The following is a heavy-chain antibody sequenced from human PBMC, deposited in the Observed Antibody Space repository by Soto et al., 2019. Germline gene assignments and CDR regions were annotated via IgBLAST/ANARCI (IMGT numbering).Heavy chain of an antibody. CDR3: PHSLVSSFSSIDFDY. V-gene: IGHV2-5*02. J-gene: IGHJ4*02. CDR1: GFSLSTSGVG. CDR2: IYWDDDK. Sequence: QITLKESGPTLVKPTQTLTLTCTFSGFSLSTSGVGVGWIRQPPGKALEWLALIYWDDDKRYSPSLKSRLTITKDTSKNQVVLTMTSMDPVDTATYYCPHSLVSSFSSIDFDYWGQGTLVTVSS. D-gene: IGHD6-6*01.